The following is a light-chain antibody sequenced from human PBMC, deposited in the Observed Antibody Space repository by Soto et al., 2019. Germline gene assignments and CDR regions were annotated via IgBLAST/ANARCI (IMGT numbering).Light chain of an antibody. CDR2: GAS. V-gene: IGKV1-12*01. CDR3: QQSGSFPIT. CDR1: QDIGSW. J-gene: IGKJ5*01. Sequence: DIQMTQSPSSVSASVGDRVTITCRASQDIGSWLAWYQQKPGKAPDLLIYGASSLQSGVPSRFYGSVSATDFTLTISSPQPENFATHHRQQSGSFPITFGHGTRLEIK.